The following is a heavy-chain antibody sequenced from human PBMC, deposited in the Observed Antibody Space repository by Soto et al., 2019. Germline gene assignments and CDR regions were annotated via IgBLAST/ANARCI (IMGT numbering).Heavy chain of an antibody. D-gene: IGHD2-15*01. V-gene: IGHV3-13*04. CDR1: GFTFSNFA. J-gene: IGHJ4*02. CDR3: ARGQEVGAHFFDS. CDR2: IGTAGDT. Sequence: PGGSLRLSCAASGFTFSNFAMTWVRQAPGEVLEWVSTIGTAGDTYYAVSVKGRFTISRDNAKNSLSLQMNSLRAGDTAVYFCARGQEVGAHFFDSWGQGTQVTVSS.